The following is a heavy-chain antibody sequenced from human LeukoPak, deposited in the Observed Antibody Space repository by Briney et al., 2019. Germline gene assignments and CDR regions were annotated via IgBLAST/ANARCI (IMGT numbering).Heavy chain of an antibody. CDR1: GYTFTSYD. CDR2: MNPNSGNT. Sequence: GASVKVSCKASGYTFTSYDINWVRQATGQGLEWLGWMNPNSGNTGYAQKFQGRVTITRNTSISTAYMELSSLRFEDTAVYYCARALLTSDAFDIWGQGTMVTVSS. CDR3: ARALLTSDAFDI. J-gene: IGHJ3*02. V-gene: IGHV1-8*03. D-gene: IGHD1-26*01.